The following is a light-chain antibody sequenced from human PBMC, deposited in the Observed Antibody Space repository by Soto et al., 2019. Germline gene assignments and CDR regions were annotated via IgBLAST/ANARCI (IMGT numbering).Light chain of an antibody. CDR3: QNYNGAFY. J-gene: IGKJ3*01. CDR1: QGISYY. Sequence: DIQMTQSPPSLSASVGDRVTITCRASQGISYYLAWYQQKPGKGPKLLIYDATILQSGVPSRFSGSGSGTDFTLTISSLQPEDVATYYCQNYNGAFYFGPGTKV. CDR2: DAT. V-gene: IGKV1-27*01.